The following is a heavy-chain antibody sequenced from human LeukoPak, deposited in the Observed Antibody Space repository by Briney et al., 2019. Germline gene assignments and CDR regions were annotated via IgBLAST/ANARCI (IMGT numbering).Heavy chain of an antibody. D-gene: IGHD2-15*01. J-gene: IGHJ3*02. CDR2: ISSRSSTI. CDR1: GFTFSSYS. CDR3: AGGYCSGGSCYSLAFDI. Sequence: GGSLRLSCAASGFTFSSYSMNWVRQAPGKGLEWVSYISSRSSTIYYAASVTGRFTISGDNAKNSLYLKTHSMRAEATAVYYCAGGYCSGGSCYSLAFDIWGQGTMVTVSS. V-gene: IGHV3-48*01.